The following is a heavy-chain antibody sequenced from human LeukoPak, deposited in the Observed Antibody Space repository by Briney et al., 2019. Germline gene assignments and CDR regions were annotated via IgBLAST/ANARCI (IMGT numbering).Heavy chain of an antibody. Sequence: ASVNVSGKASGFRFTSFGVSWVRQAPGQGLEWMGWISTYIGVTHYAEKFEDRVTMTIDTSTTTAYMELRSLRYDDTAVYYCARDSDYSGNGNGGWFDPWGQGTVVTVSS. CDR1: GFRFTSFG. CDR2: ISTYIGVT. V-gene: IGHV1-18*04. J-gene: IGHJ5*02. D-gene: IGHD4-11*01. CDR3: ARDSDYSGNGNGGWFDP.